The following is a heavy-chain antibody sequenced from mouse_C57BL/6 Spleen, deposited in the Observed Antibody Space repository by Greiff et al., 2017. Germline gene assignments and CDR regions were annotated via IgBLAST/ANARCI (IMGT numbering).Heavy chain of an antibody. CDR3: ARYYDSMYYFDY. Sequence: QVQLKQSGAELVKPGASVKISCTASGYAFSSYWMNWVKQRPGKGLEWIGQIYPGDGDTNYNGKFKGKATLTADKSSSTAYMQLSSLTSEDSAVYFCARYYDSMYYFDYWGQGTTLTVSS. CDR2: IYPGDGDT. D-gene: IGHD2-4*01. V-gene: IGHV1-80*01. CDR1: GYAFSSYW. J-gene: IGHJ2*01.